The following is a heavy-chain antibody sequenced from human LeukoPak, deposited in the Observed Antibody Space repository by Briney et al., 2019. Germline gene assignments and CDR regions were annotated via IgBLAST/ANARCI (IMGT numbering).Heavy chain of an antibody. Sequence: SVTLSLTCTVSGGSISSGGYYWSWIRQHPGKGLEWIGYIYYSGSTYYNPSLKSRVTISVDTSKNQFSLKLSSVTAADTAVYYCARYCSGGSCYSGGVDYWGQGTLVTVSS. CDR1: GGSISSGGYY. V-gene: IGHV4-31*03. J-gene: IGHJ4*02. CDR3: ARYCSGGSCYSGGVDY. CDR2: IYYSGST. D-gene: IGHD2-15*01.